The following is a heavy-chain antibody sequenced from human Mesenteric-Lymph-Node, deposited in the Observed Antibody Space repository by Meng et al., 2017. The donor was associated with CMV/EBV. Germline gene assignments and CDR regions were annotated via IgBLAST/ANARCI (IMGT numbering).Heavy chain of an antibody. CDR2: IKQDGSEK. J-gene: IGHJ3*02. Sequence: GESLKISCAASGFTFSSYWMSWVRQAPGKGLEWVANIKQDGSEKYYVDSVKGRFTISRDNAKNSLYLQMNSLRAEDTAVYYCARVRGDAFDIWGQGTMVTVSS. CDR1: GFTFSSYW. V-gene: IGHV3-7*01. CDR3: ARVRGDAFDI.